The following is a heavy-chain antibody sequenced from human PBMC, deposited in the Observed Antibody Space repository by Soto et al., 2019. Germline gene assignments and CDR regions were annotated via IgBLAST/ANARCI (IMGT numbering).Heavy chain of an antibody. V-gene: IGHV3-30*18. Sequence: PGGSLRLSCAASGFTFSSYGMHWVRQAPGKGLEWVAVISYDGSNKYYADSVKGRFTISRDNSKNTLYLQMNSLRAEDTAVYYCAKDSAAAGPDYWGQGTLVTVSS. CDR1: GFTFSSYG. CDR3: AKDSAAAGPDY. J-gene: IGHJ4*02. D-gene: IGHD6-13*01. CDR2: ISYDGSNK.